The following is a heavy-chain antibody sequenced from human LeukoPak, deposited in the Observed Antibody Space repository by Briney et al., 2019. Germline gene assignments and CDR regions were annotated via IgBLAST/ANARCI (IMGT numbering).Heavy chain of an antibody. Sequence: GGSLRLSCAASRFTFSNSWMSWVRQAPGKGLEWAANIRQDGSETYYVDSLKGRFTISRDNAKNSLYLQMNSLRAEDTAVYYCARVARLYYYYMDVWGKGTTVTVSS. CDR2: IRQDGSET. CDR1: RFTFSNSW. V-gene: IGHV3-7*01. CDR3: ARVARLYYYYMDV. D-gene: IGHD6-6*01. J-gene: IGHJ6*03.